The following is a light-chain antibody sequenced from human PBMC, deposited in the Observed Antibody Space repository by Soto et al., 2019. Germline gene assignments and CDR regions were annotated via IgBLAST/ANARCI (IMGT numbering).Light chain of an antibody. CDR2: EVS. Sequence: LTQPASVSGSPGQSITISCTGTSSDVGGYNYVSWYQQHPGKAPKLMIYEVSNRPSGVSNRFSGSKSGNTASLTISGLQAEDEADYYCSSYTSSSTPLFFGTGTK. CDR1: SSDVGGYNY. V-gene: IGLV2-14*01. J-gene: IGLJ1*01. CDR3: SSYTSSSTPLF.